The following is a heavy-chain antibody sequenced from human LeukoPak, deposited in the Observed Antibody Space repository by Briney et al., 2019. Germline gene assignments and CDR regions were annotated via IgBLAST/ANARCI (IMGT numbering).Heavy chain of an antibody. CDR1: AFTFSYYA. Sequence: GGSLRLSCTASAFTFSYYAMGWVRQAPGKGLEWVSTISGSGGSRYYADSVEGRFTISRDNSEDTLYLQMNSLRAEDTAVYYCAMDPREDSNGYYYFGYFGHWGQGTLVAVSS. CDR2: ISGSGGSR. V-gene: IGHV3-23*01. CDR3: AMDPREDSNGYYYFGYFGH. J-gene: IGHJ4*02. D-gene: IGHD3-22*01.